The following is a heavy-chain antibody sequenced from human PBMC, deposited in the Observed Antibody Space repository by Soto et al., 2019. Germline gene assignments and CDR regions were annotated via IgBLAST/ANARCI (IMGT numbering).Heavy chain of an antibody. D-gene: IGHD3-22*01. Sequence: PGGSLRLSCAASGFTFSDSYMSWIRQAPGKGLEWLSYISGGGSTISYADSVKGRFTISRDNAKNSLYLQMNSLRAEDTAVYFCAKLRGYYDSSGYPSWGQGTLVTVSS. CDR1: GFTFSDSY. V-gene: IGHV3-11*01. CDR3: AKLRGYYDSSGYPS. J-gene: IGHJ1*01. CDR2: ISGGGSTI.